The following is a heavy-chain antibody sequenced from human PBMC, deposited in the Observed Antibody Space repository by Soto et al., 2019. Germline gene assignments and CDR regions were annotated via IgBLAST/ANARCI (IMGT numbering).Heavy chain of an antibody. CDR2: INAGNGNT. Sequence: ASVKVSCKDSGYTFTSYAMHWVRQAPGQRLEWMGWINAGNGNTKYSQKFQGRVTITRDTSASTAYMELSSLRSEDTAVYHCARARRTKIAVAGPRPFGYSGQRTLVTVSS. V-gene: IGHV1-3*01. D-gene: IGHD6-19*01. CDR3: ARARRTKIAVAGPRPFGY. CDR1: GYTFTSYA. J-gene: IGHJ4*02.